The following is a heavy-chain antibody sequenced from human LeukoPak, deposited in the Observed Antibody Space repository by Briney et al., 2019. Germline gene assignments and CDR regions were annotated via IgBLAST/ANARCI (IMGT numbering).Heavy chain of an antibody. CDR3: ARVMTAITNWFDP. D-gene: IGHD2-21*02. V-gene: IGHV3-66*01. CDR1: EFTVSGNF. CDR2: IYRDGST. J-gene: IGHJ5*02. Sequence: GGSLRLSCAASEFTVSGNFMSWVRQAPGKGLEWVSSIYRDGSTYYADSVKGRFTISRDNSKNTLNLQMNNLRVEDTAVYYCARVMTAITNWFDPWGQGTLVTVSS.